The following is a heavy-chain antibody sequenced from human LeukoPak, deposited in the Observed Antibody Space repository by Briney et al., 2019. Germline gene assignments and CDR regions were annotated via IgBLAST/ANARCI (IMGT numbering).Heavy chain of an antibody. J-gene: IGHJ3*02. V-gene: IGHV4-59*01. CDR3: ARDGYCSGTSCRHDAFDI. Sequence: SETLSLTCTVSGGSISSYYWSWIRQPPGKGLEWIGYIYYSGSTNYNPSLKSRVTISVDTSKNQFSLKLSSVTAADTAVYYCARDGYCSGTSCRHDAFDIWGQGTMVTVSS. D-gene: IGHD2-2*03. CDR1: GGSISSYY. CDR2: IYYSGST.